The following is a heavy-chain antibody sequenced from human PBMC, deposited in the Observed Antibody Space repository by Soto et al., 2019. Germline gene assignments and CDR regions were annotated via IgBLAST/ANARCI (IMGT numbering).Heavy chain of an antibody. CDR3: ARLGAYYQSLDP. V-gene: IGHV4-39*01. Sequence: SETLSLTCSVSGGSISSNSHYWVWIRQPPGKGLEWIGSIYYNGDTYYNPSLKSRVTISVDTSKNQFSLRLTSVTASDTAVYYCARLGAYYQSLDPWGQGTVVT. CDR1: GGSISSNSHY. CDR2: IYYNGDT. D-gene: IGHD2-21*01. J-gene: IGHJ5*02.